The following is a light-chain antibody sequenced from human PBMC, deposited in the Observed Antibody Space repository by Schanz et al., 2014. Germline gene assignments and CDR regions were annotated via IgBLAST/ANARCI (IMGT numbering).Light chain of an antibody. CDR1: SSDVGTFNY. Sequence: SALTQPASVSGSPGQSITLSCTGTSSDVGTFNYVSWYQQSPGKAPKLMIYGVSNRPSGVSNRFSGSKSGNTASLTISGLQAEDEADYYCSSYTSSSTWVFGGGTKLTVL. J-gene: IGLJ3*02. V-gene: IGLV2-14*01. CDR2: GVS. CDR3: SSYTSSSTWV.